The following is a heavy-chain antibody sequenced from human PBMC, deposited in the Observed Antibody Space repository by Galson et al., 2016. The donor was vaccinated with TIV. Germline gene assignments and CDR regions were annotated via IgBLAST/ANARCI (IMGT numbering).Heavy chain of an antibody. CDR2: TYCRSRCYY. CDR3: ARHSGAVAGYDYGMDV. CDR1: GDSVSSNSAA. J-gene: IGHJ6*02. Sequence: CAISGDSVSSNSAAWNWIRQSPSRGLEWLGRTYCRSRCYYDYAVSVKSRITIESDTSKNQFSLQLNSVTSEDTAVYYCARHSGAVAGYDYGMDVWGQGTTVTVSS. D-gene: IGHD6-19*01. V-gene: IGHV6-1*01.